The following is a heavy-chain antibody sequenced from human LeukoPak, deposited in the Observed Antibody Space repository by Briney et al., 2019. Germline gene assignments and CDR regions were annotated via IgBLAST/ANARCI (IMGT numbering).Heavy chain of an antibody. V-gene: IGHV4-34*01. D-gene: IGHD5-12*01. CDR2: VNHSGSI. CDR1: GGSLSGYY. CDR3: ARRREYSGYDYKEFDY. J-gene: IGHJ4*02. Sequence: SETLSLTCAVHGGSLSGYYWSWIRQLPEKGLEWVGEVNHSGSINYNPSLMSRVTISGDTSKNQFSLKLSSVTAADTAVYYCARRREYSGYDYKEFDYWGQGTLVTVSS.